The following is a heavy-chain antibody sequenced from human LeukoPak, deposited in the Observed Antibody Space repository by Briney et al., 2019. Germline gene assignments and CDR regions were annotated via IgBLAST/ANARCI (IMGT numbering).Heavy chain of an antibody. CDR2: ISSSGSTI. CDR3: ARDDYGDLVSFNY. J-gene: IGHJ4*02. D-gene: IGHD4-17*01. V-gene: IGHV3-11*04. Sequence: PGGSLRLSCAASGFTFSDYYMSCLRHAPGKGLECVLYISSSGSTIYYAHSVKGRFTISRDNPKNTLSLQLNSLRAEDTAVYYCARDDYGDLVSFNYWGQGTLVTVSS. CDR1: GFTFSDYY.